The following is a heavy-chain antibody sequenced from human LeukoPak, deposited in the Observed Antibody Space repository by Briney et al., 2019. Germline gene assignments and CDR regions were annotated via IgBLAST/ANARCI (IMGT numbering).Heavy chain of an antibody. D-gene: IGHD3-22*01. CDR3: ARGLTYYYDSSGYYAYLDY. V-gene: IGHV4-4*07. Sequence: SETLSLTCTVSGGSISSYYWSWIRQPAGKGLEWIGRIYTSGSTNYNPSLKSRVTMSVDTSNHQFSLKLSSVTAADTAVYYCARGLTYYYDSSGYYAYLDYWGQGTLVTVSS. CDR1: GGSISSYY. CDR2: IYTSGST. J-gene: IGHJ4*02.